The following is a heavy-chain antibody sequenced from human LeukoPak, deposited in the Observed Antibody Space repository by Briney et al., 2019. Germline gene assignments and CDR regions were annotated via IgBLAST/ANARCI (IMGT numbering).Heavy chain of an antibody. V-gene: IGHV3-53*01. Sequence: GGSLRLSCAASGFTVSSSYMSWVRQAPGKGLEWVSVIYTGGNTYYADSVKGRFTISRDNSKNTLYLQMNSLRAEDTAVYYCARASVDSSGFWINTLDYWGQGTLVTVSS. D-gene: IGHD3-22*01. CDR3: ARASVDSSGFWINTLDY. J-gene: IGHJ4*02. CDR2: IYTGGNT. CDR1: GFTVSSSY.